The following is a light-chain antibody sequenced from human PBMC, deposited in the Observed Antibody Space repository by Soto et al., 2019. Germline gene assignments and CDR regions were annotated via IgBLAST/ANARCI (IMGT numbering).Light chain of an antibody. CDR1: SSNIGAGYD. CDR2: ANS. J-gene: IGLJ3*02. Sequence: QPVLTQPPSVSGAPGQRVTISCTGSSSNIGAGYDVHWYLQLPGTAPKLLIYANSNRPSGVPDRFSGSKSGTSASLAITGLQAEDEADYYCQSYDSSLSGSVFGGGTKLTVL. CDR3: QSYDSSLSGSV. V-gene: IGLV1-40*01.